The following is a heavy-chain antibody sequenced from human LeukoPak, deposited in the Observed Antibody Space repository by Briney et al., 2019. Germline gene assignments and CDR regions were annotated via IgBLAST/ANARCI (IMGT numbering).Heavy chain of an antibody. Sequence: GGSLRLSCAASGFTFRSYAMSWVRQAPGKGLEWVSVISDSGGTTYYADSVKGRFTISRDNSNNTLYLHMNSLRAEDTAVYYCAKDQNGYCSSISCPNWFDPWGQGTLVTVSS. CDR1: GFTFRSYA. J-gene: IGHJ5*02. CDR3: AKDQNGYCSSISCPNWFDP. V-gene: IGHV3-23*01. D-gene: IGHD2-2*01. CDR2: ISDSGGTT.